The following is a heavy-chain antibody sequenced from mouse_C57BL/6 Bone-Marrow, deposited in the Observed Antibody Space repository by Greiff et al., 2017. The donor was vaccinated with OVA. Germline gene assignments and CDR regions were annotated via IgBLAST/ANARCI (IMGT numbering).Heavy chain of an antibody. D-gene: IGHD1-2*01. CDR3: AAITRGY. J-gene: IGHJ2*01. Sequence: EVQRVESGGGLVQPGGSLKLSCAASGFTFSDYYMYWVRQTPEKRLEWVAYISNGGGSTYYPDTVKGRFTISRDNAKNTLYLQMSRLKSEDTAMYYCAAITRGYWGQGTTLTVSS. V-gene: IGHV5-12*01. CDR1: GFTFSDYY. CDR2: ISNGGGST.